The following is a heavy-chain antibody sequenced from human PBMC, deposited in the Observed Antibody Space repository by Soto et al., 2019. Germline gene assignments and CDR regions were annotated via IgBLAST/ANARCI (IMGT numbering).Heavy chain of an antibody. CDR3: ARRGRNDPLAP. CDR1: GASINISGYY. CDR2: VSYVGST. V-gene: IGHV4-39*01. Sequence: SETLSLTCTVSGASINISGYYWGWIRQSPGKGLEWIGSVSYVGSTYYNPSVKSRLSMSVDTSKNQFSLKLSSVTAADTAMYYCARRGRNDPLAPWGQGILVTVYS. D-gene: IGHD1-1*01. J-gene: IGHJ5*02.